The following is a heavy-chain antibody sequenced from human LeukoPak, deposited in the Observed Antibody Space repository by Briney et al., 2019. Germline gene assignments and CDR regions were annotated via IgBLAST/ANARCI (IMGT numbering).Heavy chain of an antibody. CDR1: GYTFTSYA. D-gene: IGHD6-19*01. V-gene: IGHV7-4-1*02. CDR3: ARDQSLEQWLGFDP. J-gene: IGHJ5*02. Sequence: GASVKVSCKASGYTFTSYAMNWVRQAPGQGLEWMGWINTNTGNPTYAQGFTGRFVFSLDTSVSTAYLQISSLKAEDTAVYYCARDQSLEQWLGFDPWGQGTLVTVSS. CDR2: INTNTGNP.